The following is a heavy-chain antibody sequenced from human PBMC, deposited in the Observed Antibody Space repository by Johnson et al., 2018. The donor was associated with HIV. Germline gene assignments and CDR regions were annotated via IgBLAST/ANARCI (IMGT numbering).Heavy chain of an antibody. V-gene: IGHV3-33*08. CDR1: GFTFSSYA. CDR2: IWYDGSNK. Sequence: QVQLVESGGGVVQPGRSLRLSCAASGFTFSSYAMHWVRQAPGKGLEWVAVIWYDGSNKYYADSVKGRFTISRDNSKNTLYLQMNSLRAEDTAVYYCARIPGSGWEHDAFDIWGQGTMVTVSS. CDR3: ARIPGSGWEHDAFDI. J-gene: IGHJ3*02. D-gene: IGHD6-19*01.